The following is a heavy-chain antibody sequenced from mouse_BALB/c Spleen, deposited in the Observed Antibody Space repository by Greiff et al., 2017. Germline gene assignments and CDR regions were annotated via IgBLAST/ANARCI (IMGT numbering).Heavy chain of an antibody. V-gene: IGHV1-9*01. J-gene: IGHJ3*01. D-gene: IGHD2-4*01. Sequence: QVQLQQSGAELMKPGASVKISCKATGYTFSSYWIEWVKQRPGHGLEWIGEILPGSGSTNYNEKFKGKATFTADTSSNTAYMQLSSLTSEDSAVYYCARYDYDEAYWGQGTLVTVSA. CDR3: ARYDYDEAY. CDR2: ILPGSGST. CDR1: GYTFSSYW.